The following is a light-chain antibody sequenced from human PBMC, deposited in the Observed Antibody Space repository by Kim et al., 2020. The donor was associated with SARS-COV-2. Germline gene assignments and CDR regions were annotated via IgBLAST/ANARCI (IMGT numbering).Light chain of an antibody. J-gene: IGLJ2*01. CDR3: SSYAGSYTMI. Sequence: GQSGTISCTGTSSDIGAYNYVSWYQQQPGKVPKVMIYDVTKRPSGVPDRFSGSKSGNTASLTISGLQTEDEADYYCSSYAGSYTMIFGGGTQLTVL. CDR2: DVT. V-gene: IGLV2-11*03. CDR1: SSDIGAYNY.